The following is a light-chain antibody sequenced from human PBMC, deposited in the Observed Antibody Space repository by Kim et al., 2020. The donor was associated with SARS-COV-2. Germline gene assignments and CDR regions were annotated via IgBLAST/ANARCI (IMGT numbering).Light chain of an antibody. CDR2: GAS. J-gene: IGKJ1*01. Sequence: EIVLTQSPGTLSLSPGERATLSCRASQSVISNYLAWYQQKPGQAPRFLMYGASGRATGIPDRFSGSGSGTDFTLTISRLEPEDFAVYYCQQYGRSPRTFGQGTKVDIK. CDR3: QQYGRSPRT. CDR1: QSVISNY. V-gene: IGKV3-20*01.